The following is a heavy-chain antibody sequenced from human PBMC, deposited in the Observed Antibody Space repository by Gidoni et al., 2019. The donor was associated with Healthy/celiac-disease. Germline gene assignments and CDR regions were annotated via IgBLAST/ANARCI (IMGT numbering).Heavy chain of an antibody. Sequence: QVTLRESGPALVKPTQTLTLTCTFSGFSLSTSGMCVSWIRQPPGKALEWLARIDWDDDKYYSTSLKTRLTISKDTSKNQVVLKMTNMDPVDTATYYWARTTTVYDYVGGSYDYWGQGTLVTVSS. CDR1: GFSLSTSGMC. CDR2: IDWDDDK. J-gene: IGHJ4*02. V-gene: IGHV2-70*15. CDR3: ARTTTVYDYVGGSYDY. D-gene: IGHD3-16*01.